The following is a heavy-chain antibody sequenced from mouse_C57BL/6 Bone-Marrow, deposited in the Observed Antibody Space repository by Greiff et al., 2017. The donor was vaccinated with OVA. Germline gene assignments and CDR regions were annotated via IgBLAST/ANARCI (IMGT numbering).Heavy chain of an antibody. D-gene: IGHD1-1*01. Sequence: QVQLQQPGAELVMPGASVKLSCKASGYTFTSYWMHWVKQRPGQGLEWIGEIDPSDSYTNYNQKFQGKSTLTVDKSSSTAYMQLSSLTSEDSAVYYCARELVLDYWGQGTTLTVSS. V-gene: IGHV1-69*01. J-gene: IGHJ2*01. CDR2: IDPSDSYT. CDR1: GYTFTSYW. CDR3: ARELVLDY.